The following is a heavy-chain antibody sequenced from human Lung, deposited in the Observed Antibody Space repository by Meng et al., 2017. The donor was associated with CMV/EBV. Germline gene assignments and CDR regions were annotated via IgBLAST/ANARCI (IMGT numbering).Heavy chain of an antibody. D-gene: IGHD6-19*01. V-gene: IGHV4-34*01. CDR3: ARAGSSYGMDV. J-gene: IGHJ6*02. CDR1: GWSFSGYY. CDR2: NNHSGST. Sequence: GSLRLXSAVYGWSFSGYYWSWIRQPTGKGLEWIGENNHSGSTNYNPSIKSRVTISVDTSKNQFALKLSSVTGADTAVYYCARAGSSYGMDVWGQGTTVTVSS.